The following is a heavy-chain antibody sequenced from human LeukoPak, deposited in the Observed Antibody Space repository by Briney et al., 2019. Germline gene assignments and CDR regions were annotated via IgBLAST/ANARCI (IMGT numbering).Heavy chain of an antibody. Sequence: PGGVLGLSCAASGFSLSSFSMNWGRQAPGEGLGGVSYISGGSSFTYYVDSVKGRFTISRDNAKNSLYLQMNSLRAEDTAVYYCARDLGYSSGPNYWGQGTRVTVSS. D-gene: IGHD6-19*01. V-gene: IGHV3-21*01. J-gene: IGHJ4*02. CDR3: ARDLGYSSGPNY. CDR1: GFSLSSFS. CDR2: ISGGSSFT.